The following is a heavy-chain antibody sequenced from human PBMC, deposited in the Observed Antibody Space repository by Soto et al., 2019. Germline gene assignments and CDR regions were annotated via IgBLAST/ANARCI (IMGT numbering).Heavy chain of an antibody. CDR2: INSDGSST. Sequence: GGSLRLSCAASGFTFSSYWMHWVRQAPGKGLVWVSRINSDGSSTSYADSVKGRFTISRDNAKNTLYLQMNSLRAEDTAVYYCAREKDTAYYYGMDVWGQGTTVTVSS. V-gene: IGHV3-74*01. CDR1: GFTFSSYW. D-gene: IGHD2-2*02. J-gene: IGHJ6*02. CDR3: AREKDTAYYYGMDV.